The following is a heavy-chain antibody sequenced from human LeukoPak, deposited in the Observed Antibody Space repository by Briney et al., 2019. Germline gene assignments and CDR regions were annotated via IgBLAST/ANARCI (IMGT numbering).Heavy chain of an antibody. V-gene: IGHV3-74*01. CDR2: NNSDGSWT. J-gene: IGHJ4*02. Sequence: GGSLRLSCAASGNYWMHWVRQAPGKELVWVSHNNSDGSWTSYADSVKGRFTISKDNAKNTVYLQMNSLRAEDTAVYYCVSFYETYWGRGTLVTVSS. CDR3: VSFYETY. CDR1: GNYW. D-gene: IGHD2/OR15-2a*01.